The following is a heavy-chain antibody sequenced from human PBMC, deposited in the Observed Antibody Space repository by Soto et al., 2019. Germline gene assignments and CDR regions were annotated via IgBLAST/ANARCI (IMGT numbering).Heavy chain of an antibody. CDR1: GGTFSSYA. V-gene: IGHV1-69*06. CDR3: ANYVYYYSCGMDV. D-gene: IGHD3-16*01. J-gene: IGHJ6*02. CDR2: IIPILGTA. Sequence: GASVKVSCKASGGTFSSYAISWVRQAPGQGLEWMGGIIPILGTANYAQKFQGRVTITADKSTSTAYMELSSLRSEDTAVYYCANYVYYYSCGMDVWGQGPTVTVS.